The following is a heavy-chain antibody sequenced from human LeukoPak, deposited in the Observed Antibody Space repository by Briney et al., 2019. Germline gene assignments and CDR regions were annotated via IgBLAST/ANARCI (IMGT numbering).Heavy chain of an antibody. J-gene: IGHJ4*02. V-gene: IGHV3-74*01. Sequence: GGSLRLSCAASGFTFSSYWMHWVRQAPGQGLVWVSRINSDGSSTSYADSVKGRFTISRHNAKNTLYLQMNSLSAEDTAVYYCARGDLKYYYDSSGYQSGYWGQGTLVTVSS. CDR3: ARGDLKYYYDSSGYQSGY. D-gene: IGHD3-22*01. CDR1: GFTFSSYW. CDR2: INSDGSST.